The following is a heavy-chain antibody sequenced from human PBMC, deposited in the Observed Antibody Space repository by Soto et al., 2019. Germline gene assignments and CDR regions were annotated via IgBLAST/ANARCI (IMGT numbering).Heavy chain of an antibody. CDR3: ARFGGIFGVVTEYYLDY. CDR1: GFTFSSYA. Sequence: PGGSLRLSCAASGFTFSSYAMHWVRQAPGKGLEWVAVISYDGSNKYYADSVKGRFTISRDNSKNTLYLQMNSLRAEDTAVYYCARFGGIFGVVTEYYLDYWGQGTLVAVSS. CDR2: ISYDGSNK. J-gene: IGHJ4*02. V-gene: IGHV3-30-3*01. D-gene: IGHD3-3*01.